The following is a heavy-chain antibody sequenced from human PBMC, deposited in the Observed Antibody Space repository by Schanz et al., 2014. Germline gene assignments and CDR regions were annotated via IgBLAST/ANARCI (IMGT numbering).Heavy chain of an antibody. CDR1: GFSFSTYA. V-gene: IGHV3-30*04. CDR2: ILYDGNKT. CDR3: AREEGYGYGPGAFDI. Sequence: QVQLVESGGGVVQPGRSLRLSCAASGFSFSTYAMHWVRQAPGKGLEWVAVILYDGNKTYYADSVKGRFTISRDNSKNTLSLQMNSLRAEDTAVYYCAREEGYGYGPGAFDIWGQGTMVTVSS. J-gene: IGHJ3*02. D-gene: IGHD5-18*01.